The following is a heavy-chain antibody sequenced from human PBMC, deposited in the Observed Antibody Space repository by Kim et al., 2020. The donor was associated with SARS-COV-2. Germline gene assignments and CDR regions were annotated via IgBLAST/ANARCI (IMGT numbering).Heavy chain of an antibody. CDR2: IYYSGST. Sequence: SETLSLTCTVSGGSISSSSYYWGWIRQPPGKGLEWIGSIYYSGSTYYNPSLKSRVTISVDTSKNQFSLKLSSVTAADTAVYYCANTAMAQNDALDIWGQGTMVTVSS. V-gene: IGHV4-39*01. J-gene: IGHJ3*02. D-gene: IGHD5-18*01. CDR1: GGSISSSSYY. CDR3: ANTAMAQNDALDI.